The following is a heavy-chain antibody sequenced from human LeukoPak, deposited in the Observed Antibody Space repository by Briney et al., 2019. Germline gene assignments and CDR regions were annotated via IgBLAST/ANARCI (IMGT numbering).Heavy chain of an antibody. CDR2: IYNDGAT. CDR3: AKDLLPRYSGSY. CDR1: GVTVTSNY. J-gene: IGHJ4*02. V-gene: IGHV3-66*01. Sequence: GGSLRLSCAASGVTVTSNYMTWVRQAPGKGLEWLSVIYNDGATYYADSVKGRFIISRDNSKNALYLQMNSLRAEDTAVYYCAKDLLPRYSGSYWGQGTLVTVSS. D-gene: IGHD1-26*01.